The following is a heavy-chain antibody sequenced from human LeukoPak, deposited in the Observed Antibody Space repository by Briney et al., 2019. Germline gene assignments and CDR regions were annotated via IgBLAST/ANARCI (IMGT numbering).Heavy chain of an antibody. V-gene: IGHV4-4*07. CDR1: GGSISSYY. CDR3: ARAGGTMVRGPDVVLNWFDL. Sequence: SETLSLTCTVSGGSISSYYWSWIRQPAGKGLEWIGRIYTGGSTNYNPSLKSRVTISVDKSKNQFSLKLSSVTAADTAVYYCARAGGTMVRGPDVVLNWFDLWGQGTLVTVSS. J-gene: IGHJ5*02. D-gene: IGHD3-10*01. CDR2: IYTGGST.